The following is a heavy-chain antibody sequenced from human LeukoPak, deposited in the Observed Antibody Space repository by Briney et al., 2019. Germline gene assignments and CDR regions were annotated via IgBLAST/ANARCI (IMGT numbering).Heavy chain of an antibody. V-gene: IGHV3-74*01. J-gene: IGHJ4*02. CDR2: ICPDGTGI. Sequence: GGSLRLSCAASGFIFSFYCMHWVRQAPGKGPMWVSRICPDGTGISYADSVKARFTTSRDNAKNTVYLQMNSLREEDTAVYYCVRDFRSADYWGQGTLVAVSS. CDR1: GFIFSFYC. CDR3: VRDFRSADY.